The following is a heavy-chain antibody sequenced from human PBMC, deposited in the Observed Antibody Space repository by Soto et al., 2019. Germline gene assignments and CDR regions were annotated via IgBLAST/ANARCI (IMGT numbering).Heavy chain of an antibody. CDR1: GYTFTSYD. D-gene: IGHD5-18*01. Sequence: ASVKVSCKASGYTFTSYDINWVRQAPGQGLEWMGWMNPDSGNTGYAPNFQGRVSVTRTTSISTAYMELSSLTSDDTAVYYCASPRRDYGYSHFDYWGQGTLVTVSS. CDR2: MNPDSGNT. V-gene: IGHV1-8*01. CDR3: ASPRRDYGYSHFDY. J-gene: IGHJ4*02.